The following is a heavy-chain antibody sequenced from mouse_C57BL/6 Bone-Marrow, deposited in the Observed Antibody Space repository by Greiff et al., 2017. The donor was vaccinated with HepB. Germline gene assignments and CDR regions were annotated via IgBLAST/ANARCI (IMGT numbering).Heavy chain of an antibody. CDR1: GYTFTSYW. CDR2: IDPSDSYT. J-gene: IGHJ2*01. CDR3: AVYYYGSSSYYFDY. D-gene: IGHD1-1*01. V-gene: IGHV1-50*01. Sequence: VQLQQPGAELVKPGASVKLSCKASGYTFTSYWMQWVKQRPGQGLEWIGEIDPSDSYTNYNQKFKGKATLTVDTSSSTAYMQLSSLTSEDSAVYYCAVYYYGSSSYYFDYWGQGTTLTVSS.